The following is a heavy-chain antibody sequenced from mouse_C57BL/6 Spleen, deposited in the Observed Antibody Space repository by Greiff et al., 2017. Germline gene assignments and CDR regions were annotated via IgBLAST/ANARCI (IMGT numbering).Heavy chain of an antibody. Sequence: VQLQQPGAELVRPGTSVKLSCKASGYTFTSYWMHWVKQRPGQGLEWIGVIDPSDSYTNYNQKFKGKATLTVDTSSSTAYMQLSSLTSEDSAVYYCARRNPPYYSNRDAMDYWGQGTSVTVSS. CDR2: IDPSDSYT. CDR3: ARRNPPYYSNRDAMDY. CDR1: GYTFTSYW. J-gene: IGHJ4*01. D-gene: IGHD2-5*01. V-gene: IGHV1-59*01.